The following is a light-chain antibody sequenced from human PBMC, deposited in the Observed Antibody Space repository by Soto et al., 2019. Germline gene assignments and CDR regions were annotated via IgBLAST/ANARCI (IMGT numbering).Light chain of an antibody. CDR2: DVS. J-gene: IGLJ2*01. Sequence: QSVLTQPASVSGSPGQSITISCTGTSSDVGGYNYVSWYQQHPGKAPKLMIYDVSNQPSGVSNRFSGSKSGNTASLTISGLQAEDEADYYCSSYTSSSTLAFGGGTKLTVL. CDR1: SSDVGGYNY. CDR3: SSYTSSSTLA. V-gene: IGLV2-14*01.